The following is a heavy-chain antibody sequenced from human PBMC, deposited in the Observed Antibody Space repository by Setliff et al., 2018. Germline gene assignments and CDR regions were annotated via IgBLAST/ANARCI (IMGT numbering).Heavy chain of an antibody. CDR2: MYYSGST. D-gene: IGHD3-10*01. CDR1: GGSISGGSYY. V-gene: IGHV4-39*01. Sequence: PSETLSLTCSVSGGSISGGSYYWGWIRQSPGKGLEWIGSMYYSGSTYYNPSLKGRVTLSVDTTKNQFSLKLTSMTAADTAVYFCARHLLVQGTYHFDYWGQGSPVTVS. CDR3: ARHLLVQGTYHFDY. J-gene: IGHJ4*02.